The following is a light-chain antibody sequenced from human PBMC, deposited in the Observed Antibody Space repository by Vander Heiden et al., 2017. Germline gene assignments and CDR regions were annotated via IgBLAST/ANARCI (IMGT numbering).Light chain of an antibody. Sequence: TQLTQSPASLSASVGDRDTITCRASQGISKYLAWYQQKPGKAPNLLIYAASTLQPGVPARFSGSGSGTDFTLTISSLQPEDFAIYYCLQRNSWPLTFGGGTKVETK. V-gene: IGKV1-9*01. CDR2: AAS. CDR1: QGISKY. J-gene: IGKJ4*01. CDR3: LQRNSWPLT.